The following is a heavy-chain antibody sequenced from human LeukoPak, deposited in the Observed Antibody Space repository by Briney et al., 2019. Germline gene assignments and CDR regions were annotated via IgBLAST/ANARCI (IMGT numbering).Heavy chain of an antibody. Sequence: GGSLRLSCAASGFTFSSYGMHWVRQAPGKGLEWVAVISYDGSNKYYADSVKGRFTISRDNAQNTLYLQMNSLRAEDTAVYHCASDTVDTAVGIDYWGQGTLVTVSS. CDR3: ASDTVDTAVGIDY. D-gene: IGHD5-18*01. J-gene: IGHJ4*02. CDR2: ISYDGSNK. V-gene: IGHV3-30*03. CDR1: GFTFSSYG.